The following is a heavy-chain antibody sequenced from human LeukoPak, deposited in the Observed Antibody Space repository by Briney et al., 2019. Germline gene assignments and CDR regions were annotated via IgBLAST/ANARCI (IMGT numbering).Heavy chain of an antibody. J-gene: IGHJ4*02. D-gene: IGHD6-13*01. CDR2: ISSSGSTI. Sequence: GGSRRLSCAASGFTFSSYEMNWVRQAPGKGLEWVSYISSSGSTIYYADSVKGRFTISRDNAKNSLYLQMNSLRAEDTAVYYCARDLGSSWYYWGQGTLVTVSS. CDR3: ARDLGSSWYY. V-gene: IGHV3-48*03. CDR1: GFTFSSYE.